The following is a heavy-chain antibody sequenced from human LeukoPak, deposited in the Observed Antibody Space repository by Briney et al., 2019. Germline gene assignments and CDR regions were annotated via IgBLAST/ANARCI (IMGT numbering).Heavy chain of an antibody. CDR2: IYYSGST. CDR1: GGSISSYY. V-gene: IGHV4-59*01. J-gene: IGHJ5*02. D-gene: IGHD6-13*01. Sequence: SETLSLTCTVSGGSISSYYWSWIRQPPGKGLEWIGYIYYSGSTNYNPSLKSRVTISVDTSKNQFSLKLSSVTAADTAVYYCARDLRAVAGTNWFDPWGQGTLVTVSS. CDR3: ARDLRAVAGTNWFDP.